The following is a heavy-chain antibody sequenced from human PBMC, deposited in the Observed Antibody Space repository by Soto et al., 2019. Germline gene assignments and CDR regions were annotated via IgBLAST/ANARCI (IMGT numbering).Heavy chain of an antibody. J-gene: IGHJ4*02. Sequence: QVQLVQSGAEVKKPGSSVKVSCKASGGTFSSYAISWVRQAPGQGLEWMGGIIPIFGTANYAQKFQGRVTITADESTSTAYMELSRRRSEDTAVDYCARRYGGYPTPPDYWGQGTLVTVSS. V-gene: IGHV1-69*12. CDR1: GGTFSSYA. D-gene: IGHD4-17*01. CDR2: IIPIFGTA. CDR3: ARRYGGYPTPPDY.